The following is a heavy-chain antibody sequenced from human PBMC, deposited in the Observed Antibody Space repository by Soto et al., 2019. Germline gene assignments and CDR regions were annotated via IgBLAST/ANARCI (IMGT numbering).Heavy chain of an antibody. CDR1: GYSISSGYY. CDR2: IYHSGST. D-gene: IGHD2-21*02. V-gene: IGHV4-38-2*02. J-gene: IGHJ4*02. Sequence: SETLSLTCAVSGYSISSGYYWGWIRQPPGKGLEWIGSIYHSGSTYYNPSLKSRVTISVDTSKNQFSLKLSSVTAADTAVYYCAREPLVMTAINYFDYWGQGTLVTVSS. CDR3: AREPLVMTAINYFDY.